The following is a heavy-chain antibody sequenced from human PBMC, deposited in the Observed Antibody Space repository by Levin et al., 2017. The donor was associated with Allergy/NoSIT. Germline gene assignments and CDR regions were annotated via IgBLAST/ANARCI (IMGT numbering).Heavy chain of an antibody. CDR3: ASRAFGDYGDYIFDY. Sequence: GASVKVSCKASGYTFTSYAMHWVRQAPGQRLEWMGWINAGNGNTKYSQKFQGRVTITRDTSASTAYMELSSLRSEDTAVYYCASRAFGDYGDYIFDYWGQGTLVTVSS. V-gene: IGHV1-3*01. J-gene: IGHJ4*02. D-gene: IGHD4-17*01. CDR2: INAGNGNT. CDR1: GYTFTSYA.